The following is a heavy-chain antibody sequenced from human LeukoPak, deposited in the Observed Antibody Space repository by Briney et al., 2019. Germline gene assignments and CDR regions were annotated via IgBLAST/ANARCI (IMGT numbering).Heavy chain of an antibody. CDR1: GGTFSSYA. CDR2: IIPIFGTA. V-gene: IGHV1-69*13. Sequence: SVKVSCKASGGTFSSYATSWVRQAPGQGLEWMGGIIPIFGTANYAQKFQGRVTITADESTSTAYMELSSLRSEDTAVYYCARGGRPYYDILTGYCWFDPWGQGTLVTVSS. CDR3: ARGGRPYYDILTGYCWFDP. J-gene: IGHJ5*02. D-gene: IGHD3-9*01.